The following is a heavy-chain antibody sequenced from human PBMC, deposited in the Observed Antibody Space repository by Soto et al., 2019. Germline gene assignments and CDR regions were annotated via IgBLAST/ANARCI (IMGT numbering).Heavy chain of an antibody. CDR3: ARDRSSSWYLSYYYYGMDV. V-gene: IGHV3-74*01. J-gene: IGHJ6*02. CDR1: GFTFSSYW. D-gene: IGHD6-13*01. CDR2: INSDGSST. Sequence: GGSLRLSCAASGFTFSSYWMHWVRQAPGKGLVWVTRINSDGSSTSYADYVKGRFTISRDNAKNTLYLQMNSLRAEDTAVYYCARDRSSSWYLSYYYYGMDVWGQGTTVTVS.